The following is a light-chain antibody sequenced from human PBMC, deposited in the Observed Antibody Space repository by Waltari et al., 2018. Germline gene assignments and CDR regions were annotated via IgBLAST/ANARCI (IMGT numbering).Light chain of an antibody. CDR3: ASYTTSNNRV. CDR1: LSDVTSFNY. J-gene: IGLJ3*02. CDR2: DVT. Sequence: QSALTQPASVPGSPGQSITISCTATLSDVTSFNYVSWYQRHSGKAPKLLIFDVTNRPSGTSNRFSGSKSGNTASLTISGLQAEDEADYFCASYTTSNNRVFGGGTRLTVL. V-gene: IGLV2-14*03.